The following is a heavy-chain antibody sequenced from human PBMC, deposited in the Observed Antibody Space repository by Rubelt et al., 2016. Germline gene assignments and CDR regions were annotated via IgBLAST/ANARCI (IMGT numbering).Heavy chain of an antibody. D-gene: IGHD3-10*01. CDR2: ISSSSSTI. J-gene: IGHJ4*02. CDR1: GFTFSSYS. Sequence: QRGGSLRLSCAASGFTFSSYSMNWVRQAPGKGLEWVSYISSSSSTIYYPDSVEGRFTISRDNAKNSLYLQMNSLRAEDTAVYYCARERAGSYWGQGTLVTVSS. CDR3: ARERAGSY. V-gene: IGHV3-48*04.